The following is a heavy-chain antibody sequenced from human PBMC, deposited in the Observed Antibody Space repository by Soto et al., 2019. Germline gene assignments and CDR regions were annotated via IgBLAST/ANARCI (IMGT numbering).Heavy chain of an antibody. V-gene: IGHV4-4*07. CDR1: GASIRSYF. D-gene: IGHD3-22*01. Sequence: SSETLSLTCSVSGASIRSYFWSWVRQPAGQGLEWIGHIYIRGTTSYNPSLEGRVTLSLDTSRNQGSVGVTSVTAAATAGYYCGRNPYVRGNYYFFDPWGPGTLVTVSS. CDR3: GRNPYVRGNYYFFDP. J-gene: IGHJ5*02. CDR2: IYIRGTT.